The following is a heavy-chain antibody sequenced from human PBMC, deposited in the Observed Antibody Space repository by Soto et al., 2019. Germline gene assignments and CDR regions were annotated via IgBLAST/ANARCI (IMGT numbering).Heavy chain of an antibody. V-gene: IGHV3-11*05. CDR1: GFTFSDHY. D-gene: IGHD2-21*01. Sequence: QVQLVESGGGLVKPGGSLRLSCATSGFTFSDHYMTWIRQAPGKGLEFISYISPRGRYTNYGDSVKGRFTISRDNAKNSLFLKVNTLRDEDTAVYYWSRGGGGGVVDHWGQGTFVTVS. CDR2: ISPRGRYT. CDR3: SRGGGGGVVDH. J-gene: IGHJ4*02.